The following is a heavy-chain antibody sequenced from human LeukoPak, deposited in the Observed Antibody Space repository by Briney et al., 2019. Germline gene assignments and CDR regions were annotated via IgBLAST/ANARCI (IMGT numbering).Heavy chain of an antibody. D-gene: IGHD1-1*01. Sequence: ASVKVSCKASGYTFTCYYMHWVRQAPGQGLEWMGWINPNSGGTNYAQKFQGRVTISVDTSKNQFSLKLSSVTAADTAVYYCARDPVTRGGFDYWGQGTLVTVSS. CDR2: INPNSGGT. CDR3: ARDPVTRGGFDY. V-gene: IGHV1-2*02. J-gene: IGHJ4*02. CDR1: GYTFTCYY.